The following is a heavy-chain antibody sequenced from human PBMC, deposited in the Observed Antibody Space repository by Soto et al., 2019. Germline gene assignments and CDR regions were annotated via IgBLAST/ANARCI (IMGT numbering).Heavy chain of an antibody. CDR3: ANVPDY. CDR2: ISYDGSNK. Sequence: QVQLVESGGGVVQPGRSLRLSCAASGFTFSRYGMHWVRQAPGKGLEWVAVISYDGSNKYYADSVKGRFTISRDNSKNPLYLQMNSLRAEDTAVYYCANVPDYWGQGTLVTVSS. V-gene: IGHV3-30*18. J-gene: IGHJ4*02. CDR1: GFTFSRYG.